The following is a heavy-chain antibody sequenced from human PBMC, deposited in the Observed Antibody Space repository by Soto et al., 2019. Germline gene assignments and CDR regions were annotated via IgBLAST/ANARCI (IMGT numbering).Heavy chain of an antibody. CDR3: ASVGDTNYDILTGYYKPVYFDY. V-gene: IGHV4-59*01. CDR2: IYYRGST. Sequence: SETLSLTCTVSGGSISSYYWSWIRQPPGKGLEWIGYIYYRGSTNYNPSLKSRVTISVDTSKNQFSLKLSSVTAADTAVYYCASVGDTNYDILTGYYKPVYFDYWGQGTLVTVSS. J-gene: IGHJ4*02. D-gene: IGHD3-9*01. CDR1: GGSISSYY.